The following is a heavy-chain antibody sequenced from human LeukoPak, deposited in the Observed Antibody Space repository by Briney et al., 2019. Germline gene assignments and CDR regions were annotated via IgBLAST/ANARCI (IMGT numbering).Heavy chain of an antibody. D-gene: IGHD2-21*02. V-gene: IGHV1-69*05. Sequence: GASVKVSCKASGGTFSGYAISWVRQAPGQGLEWMGRIIPIFGTANYAQKFQGRVTITTDESTSTAYMELSSLRSEDTAVYYCARDREGVVVTAKGAFDIWGQGTMVTVSS. CDR1: GGTFSGYA. CDR2: IIPIFGTA. J-gene: IGHJ3*02. CDR3: ARDREGVVVTAKGAFDI.